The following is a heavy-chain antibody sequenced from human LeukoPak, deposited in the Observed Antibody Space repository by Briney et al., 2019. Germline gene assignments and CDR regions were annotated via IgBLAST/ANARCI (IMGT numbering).Heavy chain of an antibody. CDR3: ARRVFPDYFDY. D-gene: IGHD6-13*01. Sequence: SETLSLTCAVSGYSISSGYYWGWIGQPPGKGLEWIGSIYHSGSTYHNPSLKSRVTISVDTSKNQFSLKLSSVTAADTAIYYCARRVFPDYFDYWGQGTLVTVSS. J-gene: IGHJ4*02. CDR2: IYHSGST. CDR1: GYSISSGYY. V-gene: IGHV4-38-2*01.